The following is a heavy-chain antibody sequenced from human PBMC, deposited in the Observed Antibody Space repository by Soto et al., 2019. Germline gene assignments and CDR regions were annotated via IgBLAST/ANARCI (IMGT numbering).Heavy chain of an antibody. Sequence: EVQLLESGGGLVQPGGSLRLSCAASGFTFSSYAMSWVRQAPGKGLEWVSAISGSGGSTYSADSLNGRFTISRDTSKTTLYRQMNSMKAEDTAVYYCATLGVGHIAALPNWFDPCGQGTPVTVSS. J-gene: IGHJ5*02. CDR1: GFTFSSYA. CDR2: ISGSGGST. V-gene: IGHV3-23*01. D-gene: IGHD6-6*01. CDR3: ATLGVGHIAALPNWFDP.